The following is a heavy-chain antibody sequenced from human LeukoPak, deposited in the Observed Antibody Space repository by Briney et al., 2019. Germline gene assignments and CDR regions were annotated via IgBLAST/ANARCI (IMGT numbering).Heavy chain of an antibody. D-gene: IGHD6-13*01. CDR2: IYYSGST. Sequence: SETLSLTCTVPGGSISNYFWSWIRQPPGKGLEWIGYIYYSGSTNYNPSLKSRVTISVDTSKNQFSLKLSSVTAADTAVYYCAGSSRSTYYYYYGMNVWGKGTTVTVSS. V-gene: IGHV4-59*01. CDR3: AGSSRSTYYYYYGMNV. J-gene: IGHJ6*04. CDR1: GGSISNYF.